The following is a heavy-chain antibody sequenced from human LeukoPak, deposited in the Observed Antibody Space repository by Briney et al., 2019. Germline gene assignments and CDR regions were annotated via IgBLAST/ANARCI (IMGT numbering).Heavy chain of an antibody. CDR3: ATLGAVAGTGDYYYGMDV. CDR2: IYSGGST. CDR1: GFTVSSNY. D-gene: IGHD6-19*01. J-gene: IGHJ6*02. Sequence: GGSLRLSCAASGFTVSSNYMSWVRQAPGKGLEWVSVIYSGGSTYYADSVKGRFTISRDNSKNTLYLQMNSLRAEDTAVYYCATLGAVAGTGDYYYGMDVWGQGTTVTVSS. V-gene: IGHV3-53*01.